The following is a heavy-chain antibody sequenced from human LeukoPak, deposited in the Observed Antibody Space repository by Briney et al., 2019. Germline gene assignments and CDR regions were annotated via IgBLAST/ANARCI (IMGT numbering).Heavy chain of an antibody. J-gene: IGHJ4*02. CDR2: IYYSGST. CDR3: ARVVGNSSSWYWYYFDY. V-gene: IGHV4-59*01. D-gene: IGHD6-13*01. CDR1: GGSISSYY. Sequence: SETLSLTCTVSGGSISSYYWNWIRQPPGKGLEWIGYIYYSGSTNYSPSLKSRVTISVDTSKNQFSLKLSSVTAADTAVYYCARVVGNSSSWYWYYFDYWGQGTLVTVSS.